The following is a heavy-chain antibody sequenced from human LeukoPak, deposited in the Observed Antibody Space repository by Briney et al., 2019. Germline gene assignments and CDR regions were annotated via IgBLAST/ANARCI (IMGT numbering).Heavy chain of an antibody. CDR3: AELGITMIGGV. V-gene: IGHV3-11*04. CDR2: ISSSGSTI. J-gene: IGHJ6*04. Sequence: LSLTCTVSGYSINSAYYWGWIRQSPGKGLEWVSYISSSGSTIYYADSVKGRFTISRDNAKNSLYLQMNSLRAEDTAVYYCAELGITMIGGVWGKGTTVTISS. CDR1: GYSINSAYY. D-gene: IGHD3-10*02.